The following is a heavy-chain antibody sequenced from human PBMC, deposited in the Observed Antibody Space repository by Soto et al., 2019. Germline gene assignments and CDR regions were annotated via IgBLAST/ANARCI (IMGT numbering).Heavy chain of an antibody. D-gene: IGHD3-16*01. Sequence: ASVKVSCKASGYTFTSYDINWVRQATGQGLEWMGWMNPNSGNTGYAQKFQGRVTMTRNTSISTAYMELSSLRSEDTAVYYCARDLGGPLSDHYYLMDVWGQGTTVTVSS. J-gene: IGHJ6*02. CDR3: ARDLGGPLSDHYYLMDV. CDR1: GYTFTSYD. V-gene: IGHV1-8*01. CDR2: MNPNSGNT.